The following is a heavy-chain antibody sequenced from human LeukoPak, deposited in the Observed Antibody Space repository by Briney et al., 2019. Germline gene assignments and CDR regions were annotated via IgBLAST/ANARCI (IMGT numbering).Heavy chain of an antibody. Sequence: GGSLRISCAASGFTFDDYGMSWVRQAPGKGLEWVSGINWNGGSTGYADSVKGRFTISRDNAKNSLYLQMNSLRAEDTALYYCARASSSGWYDAFDIWGQGTMVTVSS. V-gene: IGHV3-20*04. CDR1: GFTFDDYG. CDR3: ARASSSGWYDAFDI. J-gene: IGHJ3*02. D-gene: IGHD6-19*01. CDR2: INWNGGST.